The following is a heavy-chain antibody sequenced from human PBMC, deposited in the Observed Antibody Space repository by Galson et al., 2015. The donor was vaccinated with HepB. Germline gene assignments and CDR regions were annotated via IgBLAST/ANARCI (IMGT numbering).Heavy chain of an antibody. V-gene: IGHV7-4-1*02. J-gene: IGHJ3*02. D-gene: IGHD7-27*01. CDR1: GYIFYTYA. CDR3: ARENWARNAFDI. CDR2: INTNIGTP. Sequence: SVKVSCKASGYIFYTYAMNWVRQAPGQGLEWMGWINTNIGTPAYAQGLTGRFVFSLDTSVSTAFLEISSLKAEDTAVYYCARENWARNAFDIWGQGTLVTVSS.